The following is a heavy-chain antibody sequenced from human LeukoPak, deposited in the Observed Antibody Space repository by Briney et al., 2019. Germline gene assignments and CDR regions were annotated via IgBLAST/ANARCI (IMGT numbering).Heavy chain of an antibody. Sequence: GRSLRLSCAASGFTFSSYGVHWVRQAPGKGLEWVAVIWYDGSNKYYADSVKGRFTISRDNSKNTLYLQMNSLRAEDTAVYYCARATYNWNSYYFDYWGQGTLVTVSS. CDR2: IWYDGSNK. J-gene: IGHJ4*02. CDR3: ARATYNWNSYYFDY. CDR1: GFTFSSYG. D-gene: IGHD1-7*01. V-gene: IGHV3-33*01.